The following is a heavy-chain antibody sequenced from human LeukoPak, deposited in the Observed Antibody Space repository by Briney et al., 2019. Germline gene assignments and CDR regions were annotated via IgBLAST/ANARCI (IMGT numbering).Heavy chain of an antibody. CDR1: GGTFSSYA. Sequence: GSSVKVSCKASGGTFSSYAISWVRQAPGQGLEWMGRIIPILGIANYAQKFQGRVTITADRSTSTAYMELSSLRSEDTAVYYCATGVAAFSPKNSGSYGYYFDYWGQGTLVTVSS. D-gene: IGHD1-26*01. CDR3: ATGVAAFSPKNSGSYGYYFDY. J-gene: IGHJ4*02. V-gene: IGHV1-69*04. CDR2: IIPILGIA.